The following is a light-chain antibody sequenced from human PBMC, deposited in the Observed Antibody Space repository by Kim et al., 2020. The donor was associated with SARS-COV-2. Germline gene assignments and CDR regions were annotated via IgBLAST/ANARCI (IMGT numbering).Light chain of an antibody. J-gene: IGKJ2*01. CDR1: QGIASW. V-gene: IGKV1-12*01. CDR3: QQTHSVPPT. CDR2: GTS. Sequence: DIQMTQSPSSVSASVGDRITITCRASQGIASWLSWYQQKPGNPPKLLIYGTSNVQSGVPSRFSGSGYGTDFTLTINSLQPEDFATYSCQQTHSVPPTFGQGTKLEIK.